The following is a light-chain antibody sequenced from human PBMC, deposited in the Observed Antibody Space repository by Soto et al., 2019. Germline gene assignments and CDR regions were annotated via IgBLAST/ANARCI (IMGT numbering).Light chain of an antibody. J-gene: IGLJ1*01. V-gene: IGLV2-23*01. CDR1: SSDVGSYNL. CDR3: CSYAGSSTYV. CDR2: EGS. Sequence: QSALTQPASVSGPPGQSITISCTGTSSDVGSYNLVSWYQQHPGKAPKLMIYEGSKRPSGVSNRFSGSKSGNTASLTISGLQAEDEADYYCCSYAGSSTYVFGTGTKLTVL.